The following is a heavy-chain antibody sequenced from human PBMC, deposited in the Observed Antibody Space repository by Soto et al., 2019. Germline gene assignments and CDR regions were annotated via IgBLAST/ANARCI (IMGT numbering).Heavy chain of an antibody. CDR1: GGTFSSYA. D-gene: IGHD3-9*01. CDR3: ARDQDASDILTGYPMVYYGMDV. Sequence: GASVKVSCKASGGTFSSYAISWVRQAPGQGLEWMGGIIPILGTANYAQKFQGRVTITADKSTSTAYMELSSLRSEDTAVYYCARDQDASDILTGYPMVYYGMDVWGQGTTVTVSS. V-gene: IGHV1-69*10. J-gene: IGHJ6*02. CDR2: IIPILGTA.